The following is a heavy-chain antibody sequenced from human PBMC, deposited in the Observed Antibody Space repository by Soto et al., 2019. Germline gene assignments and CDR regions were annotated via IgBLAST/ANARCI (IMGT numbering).Heavy chain of an antibody. CDR2: IIPIFGTA. CDR3: ARDRESGSYLAYFDY. D-gene: IGHD1-26*01. CDR1: GGTFSSYA. V-gene: IGHV1-69*12. Sequence: QVQLVQSGAEVKKPGSSVKVSCKASGGTFSSYAISWVRQAPGQGLEWMGGIIPIFGTANYAQKFQGRVTSAEDESTSTTYMELSSLRSEDTAVYYCARDRESGSYLAYFDYWGQGTLVTVSS. J-gene: IGHJ4*02.